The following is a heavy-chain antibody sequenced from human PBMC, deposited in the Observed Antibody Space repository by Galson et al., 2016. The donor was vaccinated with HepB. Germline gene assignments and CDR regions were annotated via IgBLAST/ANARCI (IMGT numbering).Heavy chain of an antibody. D-gene: IGHD6-19*01. CDR2: INTNTGDP. CDR1: GYTFTSYA. J-gene: IGHJ4*02. V-gene: IGHV7-4-1*02. Sequence: SVKVSCKASGYTFTSYAMNWVRQAPGQGLEWMGWINTNTGDPTYAQGFTGRFVFSLDTSVSTAYLQISSLKAEDAVLYYCARAGPRRQQWLGPLGYWGQGTLVTVSS. CDR3: ARAGPRRQQWLGPLGY.